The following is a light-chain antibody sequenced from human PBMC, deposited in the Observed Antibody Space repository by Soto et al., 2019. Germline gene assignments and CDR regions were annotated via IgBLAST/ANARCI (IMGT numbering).Light chain of an antibody. Sequence: DVQMTQSPSSLSASVGDRVTITCRASQSISSYLNWYQQKPGKAPRLLIYKASSLESGVPSRFRGSGFGTEFTLTISSLQPDDFGTYYCQQYSTLWTFGQGTKVDIK. CDR2: KAS. CDR1: QSISSY. CDR3: QQYSTLWT. J-gene: IGKJ1*01. V-gene: IGKV1-5*03.